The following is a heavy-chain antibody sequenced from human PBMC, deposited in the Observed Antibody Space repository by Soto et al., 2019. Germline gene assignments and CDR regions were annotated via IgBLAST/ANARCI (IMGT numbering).Heavy chain of an antibody. CDR3: ATGVHGYYYGSGSYYKDYGMDV. CDR2: FGPEDGET. Sequence: ASVKVSCKVSGYTLTELSMHWVRQAPGKGLEWMGGFGPEDGETIYAQKFRGRVTMTEDTSTDTAYMELSSLRSEDTAVYYCATGVHGYYYGSGSYYKDYGMDVWGQGTTVTVS. D-gene: IGHD3-10*01. V-gene: IGHV1-24*01. CDR1: GYTLTELS. J-gene: IGHJ6*02.